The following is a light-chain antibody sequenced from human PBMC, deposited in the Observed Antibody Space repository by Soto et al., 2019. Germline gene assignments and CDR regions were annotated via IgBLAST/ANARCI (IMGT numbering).Light chain of an antibody. CDR3: QSYDSSLSGWV. CDR2: GNS. V-gene: IGLV1-40*01. CDR1: SSNIGAGYD. Sequence: QCVLTQPPSASGAPGQRVTISCTGSSSNIGAGYDVHWYQQLPGTAPKLLIYGNSNRPSGVPDRFSGSKSGTSASLAITGLQAEDEADYYCQSYDSSLSGWVFGGGTKVTVL. J-gene: IGLJ3*02.